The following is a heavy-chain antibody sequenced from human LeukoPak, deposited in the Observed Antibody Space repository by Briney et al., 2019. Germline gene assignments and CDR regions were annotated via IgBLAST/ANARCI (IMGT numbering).Heavy chain of an antibody. J-gene: IGHJ3*01. Sequence: ASVKVSCKASGYTFTSYGITWVRQAPGQGLEWMGWISAYNAYTYYAQKLQGRVTMTTDTSTSTAYMELRSLRSEDTAVYYCARLYDSRHWGQGTMVTVSS. CDR2: ISAYNAYT. V-gene: IGHV1-18*01. D-gene: IGHD3-22*01. CDR3: ARLYDSRH. CDR1: GYTFTSYG.